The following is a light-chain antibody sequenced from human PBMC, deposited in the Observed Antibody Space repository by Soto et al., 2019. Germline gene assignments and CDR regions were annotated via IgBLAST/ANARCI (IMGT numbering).Light chain of an antibody. CDR2: AAS. J-gene: IGKJ5*01. CDR1: QGISSW. CDR3: QQANTSPIT. Sequence: EIQMTQSPWTGAASVGGRVTGGCRASQGISSWLAWYQKKPGKAPKLLIYAASSLQSGVPSRFSGSGSGTDFTLTIRSLQPEDCALYFCQQANTSPITFGQGTRLEIK. V-gene: IGKV1-12*01.